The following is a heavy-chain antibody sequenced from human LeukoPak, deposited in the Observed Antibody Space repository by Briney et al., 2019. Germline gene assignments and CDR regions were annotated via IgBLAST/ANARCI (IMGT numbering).Heavy chain of an antibody. V-gene: IGHV1-2*02. CDR3: ARVLHYYGSGSYPLHDY. CDR2: INPNSGGT. D-gene: IGHD3-10*01. Sequence: ASVKVSRKASGYTFTGYYMHWVRQAPGQGLEWMGWINPNSGGTNYAQKFQGRVTMTRDTSISTAYMELSRLRSDDTAVYYCARVLHYYGSGSYPLHDYWGQGTLVTVSS. CDR1: GYTFTGYY. J-gene: IGHJ4*02.